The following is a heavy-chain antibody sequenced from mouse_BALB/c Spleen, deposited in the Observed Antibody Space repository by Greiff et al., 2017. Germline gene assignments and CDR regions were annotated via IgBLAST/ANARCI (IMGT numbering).Heavy chain of an antibody. J-gene: IGHJ4*01. V-gene: IGHV5-6*01. D-gene: IGHD2-4*01. CDR3: ARHDEYERGPSMDY. CDR1: GFTFSSYG. Sequence: EVQLVESGGDLVKPGGSLKLSCAASGFTFSSYGMSWVRQTPDKRLEWVATISSGGSYTYYPDSVKGRFTISRDNAKNTLYLQMSSLKSEDTAMYYCARHDEYERGPSMDYWGQGTSVTVSA. CDR2: ISSGGSYT.